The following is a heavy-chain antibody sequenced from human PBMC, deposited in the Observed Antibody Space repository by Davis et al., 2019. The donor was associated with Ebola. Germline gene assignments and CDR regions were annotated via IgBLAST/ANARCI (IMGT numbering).Heavy chain of an antibody. CDR3: VTENWYRFES. Sequence: GESLKISCAASGFTFSSYGMHWVRQAPGKALEWVSSTSSDSDYIYYADSAKGRFTISRDNAKNSLFLQMNSLRTEDTAVYYCVTENWYRFESWGQGTLVTVSS. CDR2: TSSDSDYI. D-gene: IGHD1/OR15-1a*01. J-gene: IGHJ4*02. CDR1: GFTFSSYG. V-gene: IGHV3-21*04.